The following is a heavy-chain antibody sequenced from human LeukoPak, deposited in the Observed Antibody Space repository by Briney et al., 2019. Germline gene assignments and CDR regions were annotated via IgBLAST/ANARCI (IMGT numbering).Heavy chain of an antibody. CDR1: GGSFSGYY. Sequence: SETLSLTCAVYGGSFSGYYWSWIRQPPGKGLEWIGEINHSGSTNYNPSLKSRVTISVDTSKNQFSLKLSSVTVADTAVYYCARGYDILTGRDYWGQGTLVTVSS. V-gene: IGHV4-34*01. CDR2: INHSGST. CDR3: ARGYDILTGRDY. D-gene: IGHD3-9*01. J-gene: IGHJ4*02.